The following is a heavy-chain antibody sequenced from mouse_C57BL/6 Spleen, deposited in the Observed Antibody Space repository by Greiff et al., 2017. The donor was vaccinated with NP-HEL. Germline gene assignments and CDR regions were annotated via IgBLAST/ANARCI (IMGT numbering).Heavy chain of an antibody. D-gene: IGHD1-1*01. Sequence: DVMLVESGGGLVKPGGSLKLSCAASGFTFSSYAMSWVRQTPEKRLEWVATISDGGSYTYYPDNVKGRFTISRDNAKNNLYLQMSHLKSEETAMYYCARDRGSSSYWYFGVWGTGTTVTVSS. CDR1: GFTFSSYA. V-gene: IGHV5-4*03. CDR2: ISDGGSYT. CDR3: ARDRGSSSYWYFGV. J-gene: IGHJ1*03.